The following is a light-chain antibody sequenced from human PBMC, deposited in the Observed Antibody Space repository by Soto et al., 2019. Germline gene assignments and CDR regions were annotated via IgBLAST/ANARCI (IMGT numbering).Light chain of an antibody. CDR1: SSDVGGYNY. V-gene: IGLV2-14*01. J-gene: IGLJ3*02. Sequence: QPASVSGSPGQSITISCTGTSSDVGGYNYVSWYQQHPGKAPKLMIYAVSNRPSGVSNRFSGSKSGNTASLTISGLQAEDEADYYCSSYTSSSTWVFGGGTKVTVL. CDR2: AVS. CDR3: SSYTSSSTWV.